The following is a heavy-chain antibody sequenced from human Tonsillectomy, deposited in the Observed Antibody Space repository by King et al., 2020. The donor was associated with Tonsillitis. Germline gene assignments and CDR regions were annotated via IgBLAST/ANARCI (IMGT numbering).Heavy chain of an antibody. V-gene: IGHV2-5*01. J-gene: IGHJ3*02. Sequence: KESGPTLGKPTQTLTLTCTFSGFSLSTNGVGVGCIPQPPGKALEWVSLTYCNDDNGYSPFLKLRPTTTKDTSKNQEVLTMTNMDPVDTSKYYCAHSVLRYFDWLLGGCAFDIWGQGTMVTVSS. CDR2: TYCNDDN. D-gene: IGHD3-9*01. CDR1: GFSLSTNGVG. CDR3: AHSVLRYFDWLLGGCAFDI.